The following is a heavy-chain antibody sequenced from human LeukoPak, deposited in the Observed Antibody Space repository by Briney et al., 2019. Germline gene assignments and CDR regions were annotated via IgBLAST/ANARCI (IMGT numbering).Heavy chain of an antibody. V-gene: IGHV1-2*02. CDR3: ARDRYGDGFAYFDY. CDR2: ITPSGDT. CDR1: GYTFSSYA. Sequence: ASVKVSCKASGYTFSSYAMHWVRQAPGQGLEWMGWITPSGDTNYAQKFQGRVAITRDTSITTAYMDLSRLTSDDTAVYYCARDRYGDGFAYFDYWGQGALVTVSS. J-gene: IGHJ4*02. D-gene: IGHD5-24*01.